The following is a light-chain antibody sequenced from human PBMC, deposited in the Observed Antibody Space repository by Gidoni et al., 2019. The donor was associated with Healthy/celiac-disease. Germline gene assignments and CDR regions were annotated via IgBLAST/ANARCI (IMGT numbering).Light chain of an antibody. Sequence: DIQMTPSPSTLSASVGDRVTITCRASQSISSWLAWYQQKPGKAPTLLIYKASSLESGGPSRFSGSGSGTEFTLTISSLQPDDFATYYCQQYNSYPWTFXQXTKVEIK. V-gene: IGKV1-5*03. CDR2: KAS. CDR3: QQYNSYPWT. CDR1: QSISSW. J-gene: IGKJ1*01.